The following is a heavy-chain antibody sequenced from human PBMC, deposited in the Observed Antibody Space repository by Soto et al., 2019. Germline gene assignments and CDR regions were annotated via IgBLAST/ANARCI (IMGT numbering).Heavy chain of an antibody. Sequence: SETLSLTCTFSGCSISSGGYYWSWIRQHPGKGLEWIGYIYYSGSTYYNPSLKSRVTISVDTSKNQFSLKLSSVTAADTAVYYCARDPGDDSTPWYYYGMDVWGQGTTVTVSS. CDR1: GCSISSGGYY. D-gene: IGHD3-22*01. CDR2: IYYSGST. J-gene: IGHJ6*02. V-gene: IGHV4-31*03. CDR3: ARDPGDDSTPWYYYGMDV.